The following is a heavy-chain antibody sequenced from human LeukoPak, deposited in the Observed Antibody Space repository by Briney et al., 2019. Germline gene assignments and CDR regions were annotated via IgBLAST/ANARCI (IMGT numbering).Heavy chain of an antibody. Sequence: GGSLRLSCAASGFTFSSYGMHWVRQAPGRGLEWVAVISYDGSNKHYADSVKGRFTISRDNSKNTLYLQMNSLRAEDTAVYYCAKTQGPSVGGWINWFDPWGQGTLVTVSS. D-gene: IGHD6-19*01. V-gene: IGHV3-30*18. CDR3: AKTQGPSVGGWINWFDP. CDR1: GFTFSSYG. CDR2: ISYDGSNK. J-gene: IGHJ5*02.